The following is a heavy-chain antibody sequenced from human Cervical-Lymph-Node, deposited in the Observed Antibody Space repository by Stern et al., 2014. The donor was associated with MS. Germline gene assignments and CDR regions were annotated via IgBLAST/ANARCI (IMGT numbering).Heavy chain of an antibody. D-gene: IGHD2-15*01. CDR1: GGSFSGYY. Sequence: QVQLQQWGAGLLKPSETLSLTCAVYGGSFSGYYWSWIRQPPGKGLEWIGEINHSGSTNYNPSLKSRVPISVDTSKNQFSLKLSSVTAADTAVYYCARGYCSGGSCYQKNFDYWGQGTLVTVSS. V-gene: IGHV4-34*01. J-gene: IGHJ4*02. CDR2: INHSGST. CDR3: ARGYCSGGSCYQKNFDY.